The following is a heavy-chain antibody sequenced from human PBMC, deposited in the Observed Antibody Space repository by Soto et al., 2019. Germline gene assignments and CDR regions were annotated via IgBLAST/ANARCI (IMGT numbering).Heavy chain of an antibody. V-gene: IGHV3-21*01. D-gene: IGHD6-19*01. Sequence: GGSLRLSCAASGCTFSSYSMNWVRQAPGKGLEWVSSISSSSSYIYYADSVKGRFTISRDNAKNSLYLQMNSLRAEDTAVYYCARELLAVDRGPFDYWGQGTLVTVSS. CDR1: GCTFSSYS. J-gene: IGHJ4*02. CDR2: ISSSSSYI. CDR3: ARELLAVDRGPFDY.